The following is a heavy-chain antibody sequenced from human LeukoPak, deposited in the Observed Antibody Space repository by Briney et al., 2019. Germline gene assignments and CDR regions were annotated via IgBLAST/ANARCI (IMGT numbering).Heavy chain of an antibody. CDR2: INAKTGNP. Sequence: GASVKVSCKASGYTLTSYAMNWVRQAPGQGLEWMGWINAKTGNPTYGQGSTGRFVFSLDISVSTAYLQISSLKAEDSAVYYCARERKEWFGELSGYWGQGTLVTVSS. D-gene: IGHD3-10*01. V-gene: IGHV7-4-1*02. CDR1: GYTLTSYA. CDR3: ARERKEWFGELSGY. J-gene: IGHJ4*02.